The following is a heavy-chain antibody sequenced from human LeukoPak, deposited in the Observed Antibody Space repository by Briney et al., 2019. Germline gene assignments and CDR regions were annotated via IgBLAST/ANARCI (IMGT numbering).Heavy chain of an antibody. CDR3: ARPVVPAAMYYFDY. CDR2: IYHSGST. Sequence: SETLSLTCAVYGGSFSGYYWSWIRQPPGKGLEWIGSIYHSGSTYYNPSLKSRVTILVDTSKNQFSLKLSSVTAADTAVYYCARPVVPAAMYYFDYWGQGTLVTVSS. V-gene: IGHV4-34*01. CDR1: GGSFSGYY. D-gene: IGHD2-2*01. J-gene: IGHJ4*02.